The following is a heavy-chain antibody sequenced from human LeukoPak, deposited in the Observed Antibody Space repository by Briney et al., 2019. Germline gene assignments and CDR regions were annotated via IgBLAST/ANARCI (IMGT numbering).Heavy chain of an antibody. CDR2: SNPSVCST. D-gene: IGHD1-14*01. Sequence: ASVKLSCNASGNTFTIYYMHWVRHAPGQGLESMVISNPSVCSTSYAQQFQGIITMTRDTSTSSVYMELSSLRSEDRAVYYCESGEQTPPPLDYYYYGMDVWGQGTTVTVS. V-gene: IGHV1-46*01. CDR1: GNTFTIYY. CDR3: ESGEQTPPPLDYYYYGMDV. J-gene: IGHJ6*02.